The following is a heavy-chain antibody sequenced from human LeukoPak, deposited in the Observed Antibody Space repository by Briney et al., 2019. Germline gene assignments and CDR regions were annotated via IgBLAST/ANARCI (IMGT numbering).Heavy chain of an antibody. CDR1: GFSFSGYA. CDR2: ISGSGVST. J-gene: IGHJ4*02. Sequence: GGSLRLSCAASGFSFSGYAMSWVRQAPGKGLEWVSAISGSGVSTYYAGSVKGRFTISRDNSKNTLYLQMNSLRAEDTAVYYCAKGHRGYSSSWYDYWGQGTLVTVSS. CDR3: AKGHRGYSSSWYDY. D-gene: IGHD6-13*01. V-gene: IGHV3-23*01.